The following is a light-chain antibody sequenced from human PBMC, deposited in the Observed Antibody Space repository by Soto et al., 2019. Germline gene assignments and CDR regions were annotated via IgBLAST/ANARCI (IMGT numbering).Light chain of an antibody. Sequence: DIQMTQSPSSLSASVEDRVIITCRASQSISNHLNWYQQKPGKAPKLLIYDASSLESGVPSRFSGSGSGTEFTLTISSLQPDDFATYYCQQYNSYWTFGQGTK. CDR2: DAS. J-gene: IGKJ1*01. V-gene: IGKV1-5*01. CDR3: QQYNSYWT. CDR1: QSISNH.